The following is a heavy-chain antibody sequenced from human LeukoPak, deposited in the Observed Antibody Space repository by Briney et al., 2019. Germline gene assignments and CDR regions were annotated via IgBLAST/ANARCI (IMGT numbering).Heavy chain of an antibody. J-gene: IGHJ4*02. CDR1: RFTFSSHW. Sequence: GGSLRLSCGASRFTFSSHWMGWVRQAPGKGLEWVANISQDGSGKYYVDSMKGRFTISRDNAKNSLYLQMNSLRAEDTAVYSCARVSYDGSGFYDYWGQGTLVTVSS. V-gene: IGHV3-7*04. CDR2: ISQDGSGK. D-gene: IGHD3-22*01. CDR3: ARVSYDGSGFYDY.